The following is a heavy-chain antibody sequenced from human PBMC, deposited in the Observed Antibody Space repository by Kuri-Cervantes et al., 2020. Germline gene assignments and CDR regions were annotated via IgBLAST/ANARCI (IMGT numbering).Heavy chain of an antibody. Sequence: ASVKVSCKASGYTFTSYAMHWVRQAPGQRLEWMGWINAGNGDTKYSQNLQGRVTFTRDTSASTAYMELSSLRSEDTAVYYCARDRDSNYPVGYFDYWGQGTLVTVSS. CDR2: INAGNGDT. V-gene: IGHV1-3*01. CDR1: GYTFTSYA. J-gene: IGHJ4*02. CDR3: ARDRDSNYPVGYFDY. D-gene: IGHD4-11*01.